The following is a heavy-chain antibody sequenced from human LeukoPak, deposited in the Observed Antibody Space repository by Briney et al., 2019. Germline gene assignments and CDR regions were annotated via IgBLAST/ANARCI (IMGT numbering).Heavy chain of an antibody. CDR3: ARASYSGWTASHDS. CDR1: GFTVSCSY. CDR2: LYGYGTT. V-gene: IGHV3-66*01. D-gene: IGHD6-25*01. Sequence: GGSLRLSCAGSGFTVSCSYMSWVRQAPGEGLEWVCVLYGYGTTYYVDSVKGRFTVSRDNSKNTLYLQMNGLRAEDTAVYYCARASYSGWTASHDSWGQGTLVTVSS. J-gene: IGHJ5*01.